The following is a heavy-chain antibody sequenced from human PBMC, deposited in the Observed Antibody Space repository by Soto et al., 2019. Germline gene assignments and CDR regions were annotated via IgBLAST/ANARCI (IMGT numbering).Heavy chain of an antibody. Sequence: SETLSLTCAVSGGSISSGGYSWNWIRQPPGKGLEWIGNIYHSGSTYYNASLKSRVTISVDTSKNQFSLKLTSVTAVDTAVYYCARREIEGPIDCWGQGTLVTVSS. CDR1: GGSISSGGYS. J-gene: IGHJ4*02. CDR3: ARREIEGPIDC. V-gene: IGHV4-30-2*01. D-gene: IGHD1-26*01. CDR2: IYHSGST.